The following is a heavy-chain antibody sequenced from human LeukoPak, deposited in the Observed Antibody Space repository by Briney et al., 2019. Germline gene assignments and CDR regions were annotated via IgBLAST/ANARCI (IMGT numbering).Heavy chain of an antibody. CDR3: ARDRGSTSLYYYYYYMDV. J-gene: IGHJ6*03. V-gene: IGHV1-69*05. CDR2: IIPIFGTA. D-gene: IGHD2-2*01. CDR1: GGTFSSYA. Sequence: ASVKVSCKASGGTFSSYAISWVRQAPGQGLEWMGGIIPIFGTANYAQKFRGRVTITTDESTSTAYMELSSLRSDDTAVYYCARDRGSTSLYYYYYYMDVWGKGTTVTVSS.